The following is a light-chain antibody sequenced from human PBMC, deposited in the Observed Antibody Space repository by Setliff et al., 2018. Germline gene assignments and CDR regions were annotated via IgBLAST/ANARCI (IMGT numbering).Light chain of an antibody. CDR2: DVS. CDR3: CSYAGSYPWV. V-gene: IGLV2-11*01. CDR1: SSDVGGYSY. J-gene: IGLJ2*01. Sequence: QSALAQPPSASGSPGQSVTISCTGTSSDVGGYSYVSWYQRHPGKAPKLMIYDVSKRPSGVPDRFSGSKSGNTASLTISGLQAEDEADYYCCSYAGSYPWVFGGGTKVTVL.